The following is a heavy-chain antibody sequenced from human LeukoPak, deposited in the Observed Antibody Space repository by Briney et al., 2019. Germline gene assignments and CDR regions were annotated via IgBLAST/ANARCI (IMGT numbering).Heavy chain of an antibody. D-gene: IGHD1-26*01. V-gene: IGHV3-23*01. CDR1: GFTFSSYA. J-gene: IGHJ4*02. Sequence: PRGSLRLSCAASGFTFSSYAMSWVRQAPGKGLEWVSGISGSGGSTYYADSVKGRFTISRDNSKNTLYLQMNSLRAEDTAVYYCANDLVGATMADYWGQGTLVTVSS. CDR2: ISGSGGST. CDR3: ANDLVGATMADY.